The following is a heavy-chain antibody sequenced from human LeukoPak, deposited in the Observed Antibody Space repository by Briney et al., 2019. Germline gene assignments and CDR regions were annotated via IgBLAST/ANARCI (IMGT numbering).Heavy chain of an antibody. V-gene: IGHV3-23*01. D-gene: IGHD1-26*01. J-gene: IGHJ4*02. Sequence: GGSLRLSCAASGFTVSSNYMSWVRQAPGKGLEWVSSVSSIGISSYYADSVKGRFTISRDNSQNTLYLQMNSLRAEDTAIYYCAKDMGSRATNLDYWGQGTLVTVSS. CDR1: GFTVSSNY. CDR2: VSSIGISS. CDR3: AKDMGSRATNLDY.